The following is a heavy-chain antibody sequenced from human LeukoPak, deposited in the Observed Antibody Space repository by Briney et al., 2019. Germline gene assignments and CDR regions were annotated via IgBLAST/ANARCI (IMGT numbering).Heavy chain of an antibody. CDR1: GFTFSNAW. J-gene: IGHJ6*02. Sequence: PGGSLRLSCAASGFTFSNAWMSWVRQAPGKGLEWVGRIKSKTDGGTTDYAAPVKGRFTISRDDSKNTLYLQMNSLKTEDTAVYYCTTDQGSSSWQFRYYYYGMDVWGLGTTVTVSS. V-gene: IGHV3-15*01. CDR2: IKSKTDGGTT. CDR3: TTDQGSSSWQFRYYYYGMDV. D-gene: IGHD6-13*01.